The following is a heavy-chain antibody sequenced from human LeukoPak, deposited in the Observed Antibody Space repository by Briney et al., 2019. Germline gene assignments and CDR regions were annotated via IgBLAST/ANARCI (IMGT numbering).Heavy chain of an antibody. J-gene: IGHJ6*02. V-gene: IGHV3-73*01. CDR2: IRSKANSYAT. CDR3: TSPWEQLDYYYYGMDV. CDR1: GFTFSGSA. Sequence: GGSLRLSCAASGFTFSGSAMHWVRQASGKGLEWVGRIRSKANSYATAYAASVKGRFTISRDDSKNTAYLQMNSLKTEDTAAYYCTSPWEQLDYYYYGMDVWGQGTTVTVSS. D-gene: IGHD6-13*01.